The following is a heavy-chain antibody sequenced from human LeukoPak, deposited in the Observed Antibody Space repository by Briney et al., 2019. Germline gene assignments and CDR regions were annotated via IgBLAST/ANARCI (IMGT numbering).Heavy chain of an antibody. V-gene: IGHV4-34*01. Sequence: PSETLSLTCAVYGGSFSGYYWSWIRQPPGKGLEWIGEINHSGSTNYNPSLKSRVTISVDTSKNQFSLKLSSVTAADTAVYYCARPTYYDFWSGYPYYYYMDVWGKGTTVTVSS. D-gene: IGHD3-3*01. J-gene: IGHJ6*03. CDR3: ARPTYYDFWSGYPYYYYMDV. CDR1: GGSFSGYY. CDR2: INHSGST.